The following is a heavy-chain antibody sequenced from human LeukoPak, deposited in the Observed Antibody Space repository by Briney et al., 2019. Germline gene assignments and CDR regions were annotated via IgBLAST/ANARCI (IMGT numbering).Heavy chain of an antibody. Sequence: ASVKVSCKASGYTLTSYGISWVRQAPGQGLEWMGWISAYNGNTNYAQKLQGRVTMTTDTSTSTAYMQLRSLRSDDTAVYYCATDSSGDKGFDYWGLGTLVTVSS. V-gene: IGHV1-18*01. CDR3: ATDSSGDKGFDY. J-gene: IGHJ4*02. CDR2: ISAYNGNT. D-gene: IGHD6-6*01. CDR1: GYTLTSYG.